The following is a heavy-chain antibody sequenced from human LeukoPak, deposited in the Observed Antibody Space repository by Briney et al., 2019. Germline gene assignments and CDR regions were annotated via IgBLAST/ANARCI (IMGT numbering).Heavy chain of an antibody. J-gene: IGHJ6*03. V-gene: IGHV4-59*01. D-gene: IGHD5-12*01. CDR3: ARVTRLRQYYYYYYMDV. CDR2: IYYSGST. Sequence: SETLSLTCTVSGGSISSYYWSWIRQPPGKGLEWIGYIYYSGSTNYNPSLKSRVTISVDTSKNQFSLKLSSVTAADTAVYYCARVTRLRQYYYYYYMDVWGKGTTVTVSS. CDR1: GGSISSYY.